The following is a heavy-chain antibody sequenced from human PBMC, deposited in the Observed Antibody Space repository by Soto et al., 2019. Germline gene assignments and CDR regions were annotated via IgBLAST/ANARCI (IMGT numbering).Heavy chain of an antibody. J-gene: IGHJ4*02. CDR1: GGSVSSGSYY. Sequence: SETLSLTCTVSGGSVSSGSYYWSWIRQPPGKGLEWIGYIYYSGSTNYNPSLKSRVTISVDTSKNQFSLKLSSVTAADTAVYYCARDLPCGGDCYSSVEPGVVWGQGTLVTVSS. V-gene: IGHV4-61*01. CDR3: ARDLPCGGDCYSSVEPGVV. CDR2: IYYSGST. D-gene: IGHD2-21*02.